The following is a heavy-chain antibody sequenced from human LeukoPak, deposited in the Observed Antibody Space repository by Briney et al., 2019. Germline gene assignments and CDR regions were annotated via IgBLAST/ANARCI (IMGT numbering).Heavy chain of an antibody. Sequence: GASVKVSCKASGYTFSNYYMHWVRQAPGRGLEWMGIINPSGGYTTYAQKFQGRVTMTRDTSTSTVSMELSSLRSEDTAVYFCARQEDSSGYYYYYWGQGTLVTVSS. CDR1: GYTFSNYY. CDR2: INPSGGYT. J-gene: IGHJ4*02. CDR3: ARQEDSSGYYYYY. D-gene: IGHD3-22*01. V-gene: IGHV1-46*01.